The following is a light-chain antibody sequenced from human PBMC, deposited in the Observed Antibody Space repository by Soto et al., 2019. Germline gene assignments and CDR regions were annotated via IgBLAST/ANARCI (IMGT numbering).Light chain of an antibody. CDR2: LNSDGSH. Sequence: QSVLTQSPSASASLGASVKLTCTLSSGHSNYAIAWHQQQSEKGPRYLMKLNSDGSHSKGYGIPDRFSGSSSGAERYLTISSLQSEDEADYYCQTWGSGIVVFGGGTKLTVL. V-gene: IGLV4-69*01. CDR3: QTWGSGIVV. CDR1: SGHSNYA. J-gene: IGLJ2*01.